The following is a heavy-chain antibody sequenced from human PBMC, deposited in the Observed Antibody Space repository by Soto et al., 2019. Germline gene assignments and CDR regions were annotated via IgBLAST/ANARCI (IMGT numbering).Heavy chain of an antibody. CDR3: ARHHVRGRTIAGAAEF. V-gene: IGHV4-30-2*01. J-gene: IGHJ4*02. CDR1: GGSISSGGYS. D-gene: IGHD6-13*01. CDR2: IFHSGST. Sequence: SETLSLTCAVSGGSISSGGYSWSWIRQPPGKGLEWIGYIFHSGSTYYNPFLKSRVTISVDRSKNQFSLKLSSVTAADTAMYYCARHHVRGRTIAGAAEFWGQGTLVTV.